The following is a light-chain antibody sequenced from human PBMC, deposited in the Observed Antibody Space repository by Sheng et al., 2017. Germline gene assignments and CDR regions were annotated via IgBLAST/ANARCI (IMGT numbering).Light chain of an antibody. CDR1: QSVSSN. J-gene: IGKJ3*01. V-gene: IGKV3-15*01. CDR2: GAS. CDR3: QQYNNWLT. Sequence: EIVMTQSPATLSVSPGERATLSCRASQSVSSNLAWYQQKPGQAPRLLIYGASTRATGIPARFSGSGSGTEFTLTISSLQSEDFAVYYCQQYNNWLTFGPGTKVDYQT.